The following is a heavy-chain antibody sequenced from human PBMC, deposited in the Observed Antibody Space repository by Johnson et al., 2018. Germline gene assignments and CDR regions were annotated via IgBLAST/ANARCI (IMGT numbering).Heavy chain of an antibody. V-gene: IGHV3-66*02. J-gene: IGHJ6*03. CDR2: LYSGGST. CDR1: GFTVSSNY. D-gene: IGHD5-18*01. CDR3: ASDLRGDKAKGRPGDFYYYYYYMDV. Sequence: VQLVESGGGLVQPGGSLRLSCAASGFTVSSNYMSWVRQAPGKGLEWVSVLYSGGSTYYADSVKGRFTISRDNSKNTLNLQMNSLRAEDTAVYYCASDLRGDKAKGRPGDFYYYYYYMDVWGKGTTVTVSS.